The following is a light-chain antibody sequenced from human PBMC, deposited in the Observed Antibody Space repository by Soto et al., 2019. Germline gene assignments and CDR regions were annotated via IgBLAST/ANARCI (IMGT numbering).Light chain of an antibody. Sequence: DIVMTQSPLYLPVTPGEPASIACRSSRSLLQTNGNTYLDWYLXKPGQSQQLXISLATNRASGVPDRFSGSGSGTDGTMQISRVEAEDVGVYYCMQALQTPFTFGGGTKVDI. V-gene: IGKV2-28*01. J-gene: IGKJ4*01. CDR3: MQALQTPFT. CDR1: RSLLQTNGNTY. CDR2: LAT.